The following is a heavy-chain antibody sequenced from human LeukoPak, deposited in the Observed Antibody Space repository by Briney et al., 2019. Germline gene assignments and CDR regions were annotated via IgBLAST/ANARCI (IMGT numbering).Heavy chain of an antibody. CDR3: ARANREHYDSREYYFDY. CDR2: ISYDGSNK. Sequence: PGRSLRLSCAASGFTFSSYGMHWVRQAPGKGLEWVAVISYDGSNKYYADSVKGRFTISRDNSKNTLYLQMNSLRAEDTAVYYCARANREHYDSREYYFDYWGQGTLVTVSS. CDR1: GFTFSSYG. J-gene: IGHJ4*02. D-gene: IGHD3-22*01. V-gene: IGHV3-30*03.